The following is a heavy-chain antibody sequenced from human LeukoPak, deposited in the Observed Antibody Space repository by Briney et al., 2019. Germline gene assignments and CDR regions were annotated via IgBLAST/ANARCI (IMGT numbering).Heavy chain of an antibody. CDR3: ARAAYIYYDILTGYPKSRAFDI. CDR2: INHSGST. CDR1: GGSSSGYY. J-gene: IGHJ3*02. Sequence: PSETLSLTCAVYGGSSSGYYWSWIRQPPGKGLEWIGEINHSGSTNYNPSLKSRVTISVDTSKNQFSLKLSSVTAADTAVYYCARAAYIYYDILTGYPKSRAFDIWGQGTMVTVSS. V-gene: IGHV4-34*01. D-gene: IGHD3-9*01.